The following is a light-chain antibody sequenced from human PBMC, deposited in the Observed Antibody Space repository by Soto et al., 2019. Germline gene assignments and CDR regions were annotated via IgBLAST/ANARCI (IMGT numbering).Light chain of an antibody. CDR1: QSVLYSSNNKNY. CDR2: WAS. Sequence: DIVMTQSPDSLAVSLGERATINCKSSQSVLYSSNNKNYLAWYQQKPGQPPKLLIYWASTRESGVPDRFSGSESGTDFTLTISSLQAEDGAVYYCQQYYRPWTFGQGTKVEIK. V-gene: IGKV4-1*01. CDR3: QQYYRPWT. J-gene: IGKJ1*01.